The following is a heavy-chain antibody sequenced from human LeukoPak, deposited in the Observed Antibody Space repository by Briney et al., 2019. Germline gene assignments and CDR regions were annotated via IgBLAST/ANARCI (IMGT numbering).Heavy chain of an antibody. V-gene: IGHV4-39*07. Sequence: SETLSLTCTVSGGSISSYYWGWIRQPPGKGLEWIGSIYYSGSTYYNPSLKSRVTISVDTSKNQFSLKLSSVTAADTAVYYCARVGWYSSGWYYFDYWGQGTLVTVSS. CDR3: ARVGWYSSGWYYFDY. CDR2: IYYSGST. CDR1: GGSISSYY. D-gene: IGHD6-19*01. J-gene: IGHJ4*02.